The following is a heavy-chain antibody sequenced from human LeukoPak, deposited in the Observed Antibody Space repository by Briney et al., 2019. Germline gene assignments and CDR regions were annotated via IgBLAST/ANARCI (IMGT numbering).Heavy chain of an antibody. Sequence: GGSLRLSCVASGFIFNTHGMHWVRQAPGKGLEWVAFISFDGAIEDYVDSVKGRFTISRDNSKDMLYLQMDSLRAVDTAVYYCAKDRGCYVLDSWGQGSLVIVS. J-gene: IGHJ4*02. V-gene: IGHV3-30*18. CDR3: AKDRGCYVLDS. CDR2: ISFDGAIE. CDR1: GFIFNTHG. D-gene: IGHD3-16*01.